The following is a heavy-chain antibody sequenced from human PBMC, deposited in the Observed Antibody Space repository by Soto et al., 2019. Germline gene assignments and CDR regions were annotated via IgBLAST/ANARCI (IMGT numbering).Heavy chain of an antibody. CDR1: GFTFSSYG. CDR3: AKEGCSSTSCVAFLDV. J-gene: IGHJ6*02. CDR2: ISYDGSKK. D-gene: IGHD2-2*01. Sequence: GGSLRLSXAASGFTFSSYGMHWVRQAPGKGLEWVAVISYDGSKKYYADSVKGRFTISRDNSKDTVYLQMNSLRAEDTAVYYCAKEGCSSTSCVAFLDVWGRGTTVTVSS. V-gene: IGHV3-30*18.